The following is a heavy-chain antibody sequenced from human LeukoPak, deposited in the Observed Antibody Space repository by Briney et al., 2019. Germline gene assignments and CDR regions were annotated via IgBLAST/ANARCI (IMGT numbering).Heavy chain of an antibody. D-gene: IGHD1-26*01. Sequence: SETLSLTCAVYGGSFSGYYWSWIRQPPGKGLEWIGEINHSGSINYNPSLKSRVTISVDTSKNQFSLKLSSVTAADTAVYYCASREVVVGATRVYFDYWGQGTLVTVSS. CDR2: INHSGSI. CDR3: ASREVVVGATRVYFDY. J-gene: IGHJ4*02. CDR1: GGSFSGYY. V-gene: IGHV4-34*01.